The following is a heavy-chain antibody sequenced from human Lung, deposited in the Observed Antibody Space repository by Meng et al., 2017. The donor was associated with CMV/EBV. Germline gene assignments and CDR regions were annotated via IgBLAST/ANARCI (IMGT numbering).Heavy chain of an antibody. J-gene: IGHJ4*02. D-gene: IGHD1-26*01. CDR2: IDSDGRDI. CDR1: GFTLRRYW. V-gene: IGHV3-74*03. CDR3: ARGVAESLGWEMGY. Sequence: EVGVVAPRGGLVEPGGSLGLSCAVSGFTLRRYWMHWVRQAPGKGLGWVSRIDSDGRDITYADSVRGRFTISRDDAKNTLYLQMNSLRVEDTAVYYCARGVAESLGWEMGYWGQGTLVTVSS.